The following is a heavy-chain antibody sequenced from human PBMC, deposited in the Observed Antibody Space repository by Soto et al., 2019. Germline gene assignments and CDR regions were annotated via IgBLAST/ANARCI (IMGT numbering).Heavy chain of an antibody. D-gene: IGHD3-3*01. CDR3: ARAGYYDFWSGYLGYYYGMDV. Sequence: SVKVSCKASGFTFTSSAVQWVRQARGQRLEWIGWIVVGSGNTNYAQKFQERVTITRDMSTSTAYMELSSVTAADTAVYYCARAGYYDFWSGYLGYYYGMDVWGQGTTVTVSS. J-gene: IGHJ6*02. CDR1: GFTFTSSA. CDR2: IVVGSGNT. V-gene: IGHV1-58*01.